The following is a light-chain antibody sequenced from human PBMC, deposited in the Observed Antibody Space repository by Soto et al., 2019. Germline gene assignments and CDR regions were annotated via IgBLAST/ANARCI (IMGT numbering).Light chain of an antibody. CDR2: GAF. J-gene: IGKJ5*01. CDR1: QSVRSN. Sequence: EIVMTQSPATLSVSPGERATLYCRASQSVRSNLAWYQQKPGQAPRLLIYGAFTRATGIPARFSGSGSGTEFTLTISRLEPEDFAVYYCHHRGNGITFGQGTRLEIK. V-gene: IGKV3-15*01. CDR3: HHRGNGIT.